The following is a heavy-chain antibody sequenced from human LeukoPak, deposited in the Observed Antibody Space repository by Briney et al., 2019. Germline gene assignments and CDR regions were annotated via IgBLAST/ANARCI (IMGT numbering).Heavy chain of an antibody. D-gene: IGHD3-22*01. V-gene: IGHV4-39*07. CDR1: GGSISSSSYY. CDR2: IYYSGST. J-gene: IGHJ4*02. CDR3: ARVFREGGYDSSGPSLGYFDY. Sequence: SETLSLTCTVSGGSISSSSYYWGWIRQPPGKGLEWIGSIYYSGSTYYNPSLKSRVTISVDTSKNQFSLKLSSVTAADTAVYYCARVFREGGYDSSGPSLGYFDYWGQGTLATVSS.